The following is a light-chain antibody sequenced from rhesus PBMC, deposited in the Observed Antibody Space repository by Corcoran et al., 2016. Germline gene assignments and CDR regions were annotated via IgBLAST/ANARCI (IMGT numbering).Light chain of an antibody. CDR2: RNN. CDR3: SAWDSSLNAHV. CDR1: SNNVAYQG. Sequence: QAGLTQPPSVSKALRQTVTLTCTGNSNNVAYQGAAWLQQQQGHPPKLLSHRNNNRPSGISERFSASRSGNTASLTITGLQPEDEAYDYCSAWDSSLNAHVFGSGTKLTVL. V-gene: IGLV10-114*01. J-gene: IGLJ6*01.